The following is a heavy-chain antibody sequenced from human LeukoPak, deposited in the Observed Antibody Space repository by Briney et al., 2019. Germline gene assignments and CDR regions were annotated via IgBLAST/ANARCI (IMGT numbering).Heavy chain of an antibody. J-gene: IGHJ4*02. V-gene: IGHV4-34*01. CDR2: INHSGST. CDR3: ARAPDTVTTALDY. Sequence: SETLSLTCGVYGGSFSDYYWSWIRQPPGKGLEWIGEINHSGSTNYNPSLKSRVTISVDTSKNQFSLKLSSVTAADTAVYYCARAPDTVTTALDYWGQGTLVTVSS. CDR1: GGSFSDYY. D-gene: IGHD4-17*01.